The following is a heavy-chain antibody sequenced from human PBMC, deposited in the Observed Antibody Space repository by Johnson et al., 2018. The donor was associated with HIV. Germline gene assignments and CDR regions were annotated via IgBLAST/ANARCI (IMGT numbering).Heavy chain of an antibody. CDR1: GFTVSSNY. Sequence: VQLVESGGGLIQPGGSLRLSCAASGFTVSSNYMSWVRQAPGKGLEWVSAIGTAGDTYYPGSVKGRFTISRENAKNSLYLQMNSLRAGDTAVYYCAREGMYSSYQGSFDIWGQGTMVTVSS. J-gene: IGHJ3*02. CDR2: IGTAGDT. V-gene: IGHV3-13*01. D-gene: IGHD6-6*01. CDR3: AREGMYSSYQGSFDI.